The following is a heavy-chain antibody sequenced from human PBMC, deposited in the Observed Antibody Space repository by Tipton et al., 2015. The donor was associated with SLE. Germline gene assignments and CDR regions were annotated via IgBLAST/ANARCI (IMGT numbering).Heavy chain of an antibody. Sequence: RSLRLSCAASGFTFSDYGMHWVRQAPGKGLEWVAVIWYDGSNKYYADSVQGRFNISRDNSKNALYLQMTGLRAEDTALYYCARDRLPYSSSSDSWGQGTLVTVSS. CDR2: IWYDGSNK. V-gene: IGHV3-33*01. D-gene: IGHD6-6*01. CDR3: ARDRLPYSSSSDS. J-gene: IGHJ5*01. CDR1: GFTFSDYG.